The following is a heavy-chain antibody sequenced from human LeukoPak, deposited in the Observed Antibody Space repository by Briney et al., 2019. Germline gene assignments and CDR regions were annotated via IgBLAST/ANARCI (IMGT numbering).Heavy chain of an antibody. CDR3: ARYPGSSGWYSY. V-gene: IGHV3-66*01. D-gene: IGHD6-19*01. J-gene: IGHJ4*02. Sequence: GGSLRLSCAASGFTVSSNYMSWVRQAPGKGLEWVSVICSGGSTYYADSVKGRFTISRDNSKNTLYLQMNSLRAEDTAVYYCARYPGSSGWYSYWGQGTLVTVSS. CDR1: GFTVSSNY. CDR2: ICSGGST.